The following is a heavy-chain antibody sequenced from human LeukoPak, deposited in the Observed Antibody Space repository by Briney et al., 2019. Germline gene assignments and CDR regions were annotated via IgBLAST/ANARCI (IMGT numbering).Heavy chain of an antibody. J-gene: IGHJ6*03. V-gene: IGHV3-30*04. CDR1: GFTFSSYA. Sequence: GGSLRLSCAASGFTFSSYAMHWVRQAPGKGLEWVAVISYDGSNKYYADSVKGRFTISRDNSKNTLYLQMNRLRAEDTAVYYCARDRPSTVTTYYYYYYMDVWGKGTTVTVSS. CDR2: ISYDGSNK. D-gene: IGHD4-17*01. CDR3: ARDRPSTVTTYYYYYYMDV.